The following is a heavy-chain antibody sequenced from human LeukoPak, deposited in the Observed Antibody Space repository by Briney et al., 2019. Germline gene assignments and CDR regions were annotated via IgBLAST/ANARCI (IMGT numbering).Heavy chain of an antibody. V-gene: IGHV4-38-2*02. CDR1: GYSISSGYY. Sequence: SETLSLTCTVSGYSISSGYYWGWIRQPPGKGLEWIGSIYHSGSTYYNPSLKSRVTTSVDTSKNQFSLKLSSVTAADTAVYYCAKGYYFDYWGQGTLVTVSS. CDR2: IYHSGST. J-gene: IGHJ4*02. CDR3: AKGYYFDY.